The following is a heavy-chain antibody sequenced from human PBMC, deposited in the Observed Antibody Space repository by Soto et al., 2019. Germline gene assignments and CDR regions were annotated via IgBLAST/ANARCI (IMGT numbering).Heavy chain of an antibody. D-gene: IGHD3-22*01. CDR1: GDSVSSNSAA. Sequence: SQTLSFTCAISGDSVSSNSAAWNWIRQSPSRGLEWLGRTYYRSKWYNDYAVSVKSRITINPDTSKNQFSLQLNSVTPEDTAVYYCARDKGPDYYDSSGYNKWYFDYWGQGTLVTVPQ. CDR2: TYYRSKWYN. V-gene: IGHV6-1*01. J-gene: IGHJ4*02. CDR3: ARDKGPDYYDSSGYNKWYFDY.